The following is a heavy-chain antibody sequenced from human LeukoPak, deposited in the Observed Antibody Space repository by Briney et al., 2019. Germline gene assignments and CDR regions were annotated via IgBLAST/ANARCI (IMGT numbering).Heavy chain of an antibody. V-gene: IGHV3-23*01. Sequence: GGSLRLSCAASGFTFSNNAMSWVRQAPGKGLEWVSATSTSGGSAYYADSVKGRFTISRDNSKNALYLQMDSLRADDTAVYYCARYSGSYYYPPAWDLWGQGTLVTVSS. CDR1: GFTFSNNA. D-gene: IGHD1-26*01. CDR3: ARYSGSYYYPPAWDL. CDR2: TSTSGGSA. J-gene: IGHJ4*02.